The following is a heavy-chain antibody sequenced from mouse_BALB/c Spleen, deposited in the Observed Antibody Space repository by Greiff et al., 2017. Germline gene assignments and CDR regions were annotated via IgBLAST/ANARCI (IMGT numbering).Heavy chain of an antibody. Sequence: QLKESGPGLVAPSQSLSITCTVSGFSLTGYGVNWVRQPPGKGLEWLGMIWGDGSTDYNSALKSRLSISKDNSKSQVFLKMNSLQTDDTARYYCARDSMMTTYAMDYWGQGTSVTVSS. D-gene: IGHD2-4*01. V-gene: IGHV2-6-7*01. CDR3: ARDSMMTTYAMDY. CDR1: GFSLTGYG. J-gene: IGHJ4*01. CDR2: IWGDGST.